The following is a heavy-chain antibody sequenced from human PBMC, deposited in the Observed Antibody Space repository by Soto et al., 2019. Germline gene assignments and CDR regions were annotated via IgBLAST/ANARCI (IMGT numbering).Heavy chain of an antibody. Sequence: EVQLVESGGGLVQPGGSLRLSCAASGFTVSSNYMSWVRQAPGKGLEWVSVIYSGGTTYYADSVKGRFTISRDNSKNTLYLQMNSLRAEDPAVYYCARRYCSSTSCYIYENGMDVWGQGSTVTVSS. J-gene: IGHJ6*02. V-gene: IGHV3-53*04. D-gene: IGHD2-2*02. CDR3: ARRYCSSTSCYIYENGMDV. CDR1: GFTVSSNY. CDR2: IYSGGTT.